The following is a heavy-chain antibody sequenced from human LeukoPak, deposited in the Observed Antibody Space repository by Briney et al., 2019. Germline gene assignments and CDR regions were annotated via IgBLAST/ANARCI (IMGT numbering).Heavy chain of an antibody. CDR3: ARERTLILV. Sequence: GGSLRLSCGVSTFTFSNYWMKWIRQAPGKGLEWVANIKPDGTEKYYVDSVKGRFTISRDNAKNSLYLQMNTLRAEDTAVYYCARERTLILVWGQGTLVTVSS. CDR2: IKPDGTEK. D-gene: IGHD3-22*01. CDR1: TFTFSNYW. J-gene: IGHJ4*02. V-gene: IGHV3-7*01.